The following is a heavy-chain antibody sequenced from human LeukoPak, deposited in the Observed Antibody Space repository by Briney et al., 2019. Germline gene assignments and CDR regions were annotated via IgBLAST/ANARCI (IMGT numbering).Heavy chain of an antibody. D-gene: IGHD4-17*01. Sequence: ASVRVSCKASGYTFTSYYMHWVRQAPGQGLEWMGIINPSGGSTSYAQKFLGRVTMTRDTSTSTVYMELSSLRSEDTAVYYCARAGYGKAFDPGGRGTVVTVSS. CDR2: INPSGGST. J-gene: IGHJ5*02. CDR1: GYTFTSYY. V-gene: IGHV1-46*01. CDR3: ARAGYGKAFDP.